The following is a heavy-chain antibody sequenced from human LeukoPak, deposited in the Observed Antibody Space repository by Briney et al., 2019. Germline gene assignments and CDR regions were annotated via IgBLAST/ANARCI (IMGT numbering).Heavy chain of an antibody. Sequence: SQTLSLTCTVSGGSINSGGYYWSWIRQSAGKGLEWIGRISASGKTNYNPSLEDRVTISVDTSKNQFSLKLRSVTATDTAMYYCARAAGRDTTSGLDFDYWGQGILVTVSS. V-gene: IGHV4-61*02. J-gene: IGHJ4*02. CDR2: ISASGKT. CDR1: GGSINSGGYY. D-gene: IGHD1-26*01. CDR3: ARAAGRDTTSGLDFDY.